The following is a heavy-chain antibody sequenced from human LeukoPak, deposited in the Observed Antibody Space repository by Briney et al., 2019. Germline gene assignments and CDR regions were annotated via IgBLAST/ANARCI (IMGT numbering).Heavy chain of an antibody. CDR3: VRDRWPGLGDF. CDR1: GFIVSENY. D-gene: IGHD6-19*01. V-gene: IGHV3-66*01. Sequence: AGGSLRLSCAASGFIVSENYMSWVRQAPGKGLEWVSTVYSGGLTFYADPVKGRFTISRDNSKNTLYLQMSSPRAEDTAVYYCVRDRWPGLGDFWGQGTTVTVSS. CDR2: VYSGGLT. J-gene: IGHJ6*02.